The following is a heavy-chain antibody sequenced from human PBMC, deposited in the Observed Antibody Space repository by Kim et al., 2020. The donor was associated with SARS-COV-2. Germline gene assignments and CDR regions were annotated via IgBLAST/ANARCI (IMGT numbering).Heavy chain of an antibody. CDR1: GFTFSNYG. CDR2: ISYDGSNK. D-gene: IGHD3-10*01. V-gene: IGHV3-30*18. J-gene: IGHJ4*02. CDR3: AKDSVVRGVKGIDY. Sequence: GGSLRLSCAASGFTFSNYGMHWVRQAPGKGLEWVAFISYDGSNKDYADSVNGRFTISRDNYKNTQYLQMNSLRPEDTAVYYCAKDSVVRGVKGIDYWGQGTLVTVSS.